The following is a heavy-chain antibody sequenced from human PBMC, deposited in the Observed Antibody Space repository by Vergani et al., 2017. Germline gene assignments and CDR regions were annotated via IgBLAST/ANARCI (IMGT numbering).Heavy chain of an antibody. J-gene: IGHJ4*02. Sequence: EVQLLESGGGLVQPGGSLRLSCAASGFTFSSYAMSWVRQAPGKGLEWVSGISGSGGSTYYADSVKGRFTISRDNSENTLFLQMNSLRAEDTAVYYCAKELEAVGTPLLDYWGQGKLVTVSS. D-gene: IGHD6-13*01. CDR2: ISGSGGST. CDR1: GFTFSSYA. CDR3: AKELEAVGTPLLDY. V-gene: IGHV3-23*01.